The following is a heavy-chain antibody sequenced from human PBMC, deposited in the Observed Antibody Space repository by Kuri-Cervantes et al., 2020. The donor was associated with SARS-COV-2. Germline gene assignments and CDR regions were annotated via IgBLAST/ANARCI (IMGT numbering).Heavy chain of an antibody. J-gene: IGHJ4*02. CDR3: ARGFLEWLDY. V-gene: IGHV3-30-3*01. D-gene: IGHD3-3*01. Sequence: GESLKISCAASGFTFSSYAMHWVRQAPSKGLEWVAVISYDGSNKYYADSVKGRFTISRDNSKNTLYLQMNSLRAEDTAVYYCARGFLEWLDYWGQGTLVTVSS. CDR1: GFTFSSYA. CDR2: ISYDGSNK.